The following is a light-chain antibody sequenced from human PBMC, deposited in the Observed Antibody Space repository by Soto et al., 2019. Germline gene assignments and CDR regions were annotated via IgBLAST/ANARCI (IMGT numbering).Light chain of an antibody. V-gene: IGKV3-20*01. Sequence: EIVLTQSPGTLSLSPGERATLSCRASHSVSSSYLAWYQQKPGRAPRLLIYGASSRATDIPDRFSGSGSGTDFTLTISRLEPEDFAVYYCQQYGSSPPYTFGQGTKLEIK. CDR2: GAS. J-gene: IGKJ2*01. CDR3: QQYGSSPPYT. CDR1: HSVSSSY.